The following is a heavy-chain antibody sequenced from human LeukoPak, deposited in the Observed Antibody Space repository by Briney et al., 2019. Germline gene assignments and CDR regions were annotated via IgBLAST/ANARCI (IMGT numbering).Heavy chain of an antibody. Sequence: ASVKVSCKASGYTFTSYDINWVRQATGQGLEWMGWMNPNSGNTGYAQKFQGRVTMTRNTSISTAYMELSSLRSEDTAVYYCARGTVTDAVYFQHWRQGTLVTVSS. CDR1: GYTFTSYD. V-gene: IGHV1-8*01. D-gene: IGHD2-21*02. CDR3: ARGTVTDAVYFQH. J-gene: IGHJ1*01. CDR2: MNPNSGNT.